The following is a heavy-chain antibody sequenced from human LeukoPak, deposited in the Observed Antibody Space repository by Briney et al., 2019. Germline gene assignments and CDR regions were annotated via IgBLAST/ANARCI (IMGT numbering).Heavy chain of an antibody. J-gene: IGHJ4*02. CDR1: GGSISNYY. V-gene: IGHV4-4*07. CDR2: IYTTGGT. Sequence: SETLSLTCTVSGGSISNYYWTWIRQPAGKGLEWIGRIYTTGGTNYNPSLESRVILSVDTSNNQFSLKLRSVTAADTAVYYCARSYSSGPFDFWGQGTLVTVSS. D-gene: IGHD6-19*01. CDR3: ARSYSSGPFDF.